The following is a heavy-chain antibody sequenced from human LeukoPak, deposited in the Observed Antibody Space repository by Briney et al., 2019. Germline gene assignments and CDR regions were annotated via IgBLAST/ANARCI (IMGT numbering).Heavy chain of an antibody. D-gene: IGHD6-6*01. CDR3: ARGRRQLVRVWFDP. Sequence: SETLSLTCAVYGGSFSGYYWSWIRQPPGKGLEWIGEINHSGSTNYNPSLKSRVTISVDTSKNQFSLKLSSVTAADTAVYYCARGRRQLVRVWFDPWGQGTLVTVSS. CDR1: GGSFSGYY. V-gene: IGHV4-34*01. J-gene: IGHJ5*02. CDR2: INHSGST.